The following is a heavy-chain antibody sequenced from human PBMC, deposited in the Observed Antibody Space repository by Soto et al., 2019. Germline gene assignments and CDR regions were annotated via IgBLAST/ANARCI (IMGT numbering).Heavy chain of an antibody. J-gene: IGHJ3*02. CDR2: IYYSGST. V-gene: IGHV4-59*01. Sequence: LSLTCTVSGGSISSYYWSWIRQPPGKGLEWIGYIYYSGSTNYNPSLKSRVTISVDTSKNQFSLKLSSVTAADTAVYYCARGGYDFWSGYFDDAFDIWGQGTMGTV. D-gene: IGHD3-3*01. CDR1: GGSISSYY. CDR3: ARGGYDFWSGYFDDAFDI.